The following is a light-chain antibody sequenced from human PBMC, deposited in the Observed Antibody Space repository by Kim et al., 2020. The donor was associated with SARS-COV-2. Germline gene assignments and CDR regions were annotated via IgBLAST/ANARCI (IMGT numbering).Light chain of an antibody. CDR3: QAWDSSTAV. CDR1: KLGDKY. Sequence: VSPGQTASITCSGDKLGDKYACWYQQKPGQSPVLVIYQDIIRPSGIAERFSGSNSGNTATLTISGTQALDEADYYCQAWDSSTAVFGGGTQLTVL. J-gene: IGLJ2*01. CDR2: QDI. V-gene: IGLV3-1*01.